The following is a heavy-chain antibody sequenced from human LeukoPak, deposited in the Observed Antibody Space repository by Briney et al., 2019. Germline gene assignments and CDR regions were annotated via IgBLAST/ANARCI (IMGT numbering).Heavy chain of an antibody. CDR1: GGTFSSYA. J-gene: IGHJ4*02. CDR3: ARVKFFGTVTIGPEIITEGWFDY. D-gene: IGHD4-17*01. CDR2: IIPIFGTA. Sequence: SVKVSCKASGGTFSSYAISWVRQAPGQGLEWMGRIIPIFGTANYAQKFQGRVTITTDESTSTAYMELSSLRSEDTAVYYCARVKFFGTVTIGPEIITEGWFDYWGQGTLVTVSS. V-gene: IGHV1-69*05.